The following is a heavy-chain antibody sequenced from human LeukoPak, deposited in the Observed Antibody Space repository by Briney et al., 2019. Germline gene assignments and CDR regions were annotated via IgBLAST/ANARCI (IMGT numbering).Heavy chain of an antibody. CDR2: MCGTAGCT. CDR3: AKDRPNFHENSGHYYRRDGDS. Sequence: GGSLRLSCAASGFTFSSYAMTWVRQAPGKGLEWVASMCGTAGCTFYPDSVKGRFTISRDNSKNVLYLRMNSLTAEDTAIYYCAKDRPNFHENSGHYYRRDGDSWGQGTLVTVSS. J-gene: IGHJ5*01. D-gene: IGHD3-22*01. V-gene: IGHV3-23*01. CDR1: GFTFSSYA.